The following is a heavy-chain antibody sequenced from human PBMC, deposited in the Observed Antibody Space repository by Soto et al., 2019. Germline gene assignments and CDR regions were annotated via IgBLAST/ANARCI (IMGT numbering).Heavy chain of an antibody. CDR2: IIPIFGTA. CDR3: ARERGYDFWSGYLDGRYNWFDP. J-gene: IGHJ5*02. Sequence: SVKVSCKAPGGTFSSYAISWVRQAPGQGLEWMGGIIPIFGTANYAQKFQGRVTITADESTSTAYMELSSLRSEDTAVYYCARERGYDFWSGYLDGRYNWFDPWGQGTLVTVSS. V-gene: IGHV1-69*13. D-gene: IGHD3-3*01. CDR1: GGTFSSYA.